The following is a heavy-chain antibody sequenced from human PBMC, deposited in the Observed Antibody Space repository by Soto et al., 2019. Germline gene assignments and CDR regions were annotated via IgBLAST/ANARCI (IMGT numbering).Heavy chain of an antibody. J-gene: IGHJ5*02. CDR2: IRTMANSYAT. V-gene: IGHV3-73*01. CDR1: GFTFSDSA. Sequence: PGGSLRLSCAASGFTFSDSAVHWVRQPSGKGLEWLGRIRTMANSYATAYAASMKGRFTISRDDSKNTAFLQMNSLNTEDTAVYFGTRAFYDRSAYYRPWGQGPLVTVPS. CDR3: TRAFYDRSAYYRP. D-gene: IGHD3-22*01.